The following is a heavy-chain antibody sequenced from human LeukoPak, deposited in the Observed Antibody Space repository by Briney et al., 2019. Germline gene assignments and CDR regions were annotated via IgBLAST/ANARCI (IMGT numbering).Heavy chain of an antibody. D-gene: IGHD3-3*01. V-gene: IGHV4-34*01. CDR3: ARAKGDFWSGYYCDY. Sequence: SETLSLTCAVYGGSFSGYYWSWIRQPPGKGLEWIGEINHSGGTNYNPSLKSRVTISVDTSKNQFSLKLSSVTAADTAVYYCARAKGDFWSGYYCDYWGQGTLVTVSS. CDR1: GGSFSGYY. J-gene: IGHJ4*02. CDR2: INHSGGT.